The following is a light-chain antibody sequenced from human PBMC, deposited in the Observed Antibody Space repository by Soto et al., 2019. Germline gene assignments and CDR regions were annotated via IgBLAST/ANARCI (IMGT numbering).Light chain of an antibody. CDR2: GAS. V-gene: IGKV3-20*01. CDR3: QQYGSSPWT. J-gene: IGKJ1*01. Sequence: EIVLTQSPGTLSLSPGERATLSCRASQSVSSNYLAWCQQKPGQAPRLLIYGASTRATGITDRFSGSGSGTDFSLTISRLEPEECAVYYCQQYGSSPWTFGQGTKVEIK. CDR1: QSVSSNY.